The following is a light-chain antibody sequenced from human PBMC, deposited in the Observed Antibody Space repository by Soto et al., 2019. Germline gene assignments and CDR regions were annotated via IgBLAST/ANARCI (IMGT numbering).Light chain of an antibody. CDR3: QKYGSSPRN. Sequence: DIQMTHSPSTLSASVLYTVTITFRSSESIDNWLAWYQQKPGKAPKLLIFAASTLVRGVPSRFSGRGSGTEFTLTISSLQADDYATYYCQKYGSSPRNFGPGTKVDIK. V-gene: IGKV1-5*01. CDR1: ESIDNW. J-gene: IGKJ3*01. CDR2: AAS.